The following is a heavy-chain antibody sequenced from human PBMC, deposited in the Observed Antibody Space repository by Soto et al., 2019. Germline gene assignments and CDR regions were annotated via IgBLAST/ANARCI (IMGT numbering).Heavy chain of an antibody. J-gene: IGHJ3*02. Sequence: SETLSLTCAVSGGSISSYNWWSWVRQPPGKGLEWIGEIYHSGSTNYNPSLTSRVTMSMDKSNNQFFLKLNSVTAADTAVYYCARDALDIWGQGTVVTVSS. V-gene: IGHV4-4*02. CDR2: IYHSGST. CDR1: GGSISSYNW. CDR3: ARDALDI.